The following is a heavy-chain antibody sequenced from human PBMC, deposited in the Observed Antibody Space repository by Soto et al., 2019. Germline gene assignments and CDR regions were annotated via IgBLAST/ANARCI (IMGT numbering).Heavy chain of an antibody. CDR2: ISGSGGST. D-gene: IGHD3-3*02. Sequence: EVQLLESGGGLVQPGGSLRLSCAASGFTFSSYAMSWVRQAPGKGLEWVSAISGSGGSTYYADSVKGRFTISRDNSKNPRNRKISSVRAEDRALYYCAKLLAFFEGYFAHGGQGPLVTFPS. CDR1: GFTFSSYA. CDR3: AKLLAFFEGYFAH. J-gene: IGHJ4*02. V-gene: IGHV3-23*01.